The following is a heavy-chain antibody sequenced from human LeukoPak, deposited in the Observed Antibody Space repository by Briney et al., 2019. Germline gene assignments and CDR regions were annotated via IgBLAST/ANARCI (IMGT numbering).Heavy chain of an antibody. Sequence: GASVKVSCKASGGTFSSYAISWVRQAPGQGLEWMGGIIPIFGTANYAQKFQGRVTITADGSTSTAYMELSSLRSEGTAVYYCARSPTIDYYYGMDVWGQGTTVTVSS. CDR3: ARSPTIDYYYGMDV. CDR2: IIPIFGTA. D-gene: IGHD1-14*01. V-gene: IGHV1-69*13. J-gene: IGHJ6*02. CDR1: GGTFSSYA.